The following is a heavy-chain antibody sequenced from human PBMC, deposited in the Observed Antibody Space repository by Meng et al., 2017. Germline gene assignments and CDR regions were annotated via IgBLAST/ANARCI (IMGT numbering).Heavy chain of an antibody. CDR2: ISAYNGNT. CDR3: ARGGSRYYGDYNWYFDL. J-gene: IGHJ2*01. CDR1: VYPFTSFG. D-gene: IGHD4-17*01. Sequence: QVGPVSSGAGLKKPGHSVKVACQAYVYPFTSFGISWVRQAPGQGLEWMGWISAYNGNTNYAQKLQGRVTMTTDTSTSTAYMELRSLRSDDTAVYYCARGGSRYYGDYNWYFDLWGRGTLVTVSS. V-gene: IGHV1-18*01.